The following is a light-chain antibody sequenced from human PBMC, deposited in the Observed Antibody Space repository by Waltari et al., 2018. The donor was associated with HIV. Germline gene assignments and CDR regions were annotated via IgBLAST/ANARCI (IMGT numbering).Light chain of an antibody. V-gene: IGKV4-1*01. CDR1: QSVLYNSNNKNY. CDR3: QQYFTTPCT. CDR2: WAS. J-gene: IGKJ2*02. Sequence: DIVMSQSPDSLAVSLGERATINCKSSQSVLYNSNNKNYLAWYQQKPGQPPHLLIYWASTRESGVPGRFSGSGSGTDFTLTISSLQAEDVAVYYCQQYFTTPCTFGQGTKLEIK.